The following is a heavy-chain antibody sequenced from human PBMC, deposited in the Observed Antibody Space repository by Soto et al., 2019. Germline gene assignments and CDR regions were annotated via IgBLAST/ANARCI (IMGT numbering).Heavy chain of an antibody. V-gene: IGHV3-9*01. J-gene: IGHJ3*02. CDR2: ISWNSGTI. CDR1: GFTFDDYA. D-gene: IGHD3-22*01. CDR3: AKGSGIYYDSSGYYLAAFDI. Sequence: LRLSCAASGFTFDDYAMHWVRQTPGKGLEWVSGISWNSGTIGYADSVKGRFTISRDNAKNSLYLQMNSLRADDTAFYYCAKGSGIYYDSSGYYLAAFDIWGQGTMVTVSS.